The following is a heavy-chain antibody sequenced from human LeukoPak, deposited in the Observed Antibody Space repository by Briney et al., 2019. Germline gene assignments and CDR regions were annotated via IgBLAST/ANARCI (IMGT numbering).Heavy chain of an antibody. CDR2: ISWNSGSI. D-gene: IGHD6-19*01. J-gene: IGHJ4*02. V-gene: IGHV3-9*03. Sequence: PGGSLRLSCAASGFTFDNYAMHWVRQAPGKGLEWVSGISWNSGSIGYADSVKGRFTISRDNAKNSLYLQMNSLRAEDMALYYCAKGQMIARIAVAMDYWGQGTLVTVSS. CDR1: GFTFDNYA. CDR3: AKGQMIARIAVAMDY.